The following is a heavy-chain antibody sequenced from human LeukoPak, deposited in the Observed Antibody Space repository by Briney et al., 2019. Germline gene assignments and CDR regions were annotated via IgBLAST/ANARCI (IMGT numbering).Heavy chain of an antibody. CDR3: ASDAVPYNMPPYYYMDV. V-gene: IGHV3-30*04. D-gene: IGHD1-14*01. CDR2: MSFDGSNK. Sequence: PGRSLRLSCAASGFTFSSYAMHWVRQAPGKGLEWVAIMSFDGSNKYYVDSVKGRFTISRDNAKNTVYLQMSSLRVEDTAVYYCASDAVPYNMPPYYYMDVWGKGTTVTVSS. J-gene: IGHJ6*03. CDR1: GFTFSSYA.